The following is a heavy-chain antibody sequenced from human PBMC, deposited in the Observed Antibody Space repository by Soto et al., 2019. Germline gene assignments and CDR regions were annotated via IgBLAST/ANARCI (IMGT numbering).Heavy chain of an antibody. V-gene: IGHV1-69*01. CDR1: GGIFSSYA. J-gene: IGHJ4*02. CDR3: ARVGGIGAPPGTDY. D-gene: IGHD6-6*01. CDR2: VIPILGQA. Sequence: QVQLVQSGAEVKKPGSSVKVSCKASGGIFSSYAISWLRQAPGQGLEWMGAVIPILGQAYYAQDLQDRVSITADESMRTTYMELSSLRSEDAPVYFCARVGGIGAPPGTDYWGQGTLVTVSS.